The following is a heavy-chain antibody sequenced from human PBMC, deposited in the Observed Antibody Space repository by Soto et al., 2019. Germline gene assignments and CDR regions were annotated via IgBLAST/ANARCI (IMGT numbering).Heavy chain of an antibody. J-gene: IGHJ4*02. Sequence: EVQLLESGGGLVQPGGSLRLSCAASGFTFTTYAMSWVRQAPGKWLEWVSAISGSGGSTYYAYSVKGRFTISRDNSTNTLYLQMNSLRAEDTAVYYCAKAAGAMDTTSGHFDHWGQGTLVTVSS. CDR2: ISGSGGST. CDR3: AKAAGAMDTTSGHFDH. V-gene: IGHV3-23*01. D-gene: IGHD5-18*01. CDR1: GFTFTTYA.